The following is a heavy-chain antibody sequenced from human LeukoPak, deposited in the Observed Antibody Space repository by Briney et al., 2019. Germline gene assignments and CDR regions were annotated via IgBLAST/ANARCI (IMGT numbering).Heavy chain of an antibody. Sequence: GGSLRLSCAASGFTFSNHWMSWVRQAPGKGLEWVANIKQDGSLKYYVDSVKGRFTISRDNAENSLYLQLNSLRAEDTAVYYCTRDLQYYDTSGYVALLIDYWGQGTLVTVSS. V-gene: IGHV3-7*01. CDR1: GFTFSNHW. CDR3: TRDLQYYDTSGYVALLIDY. CDR2: IKQDGSLK. J-gene: IGHJ4*02. D-gene: IGHD3-22*01.